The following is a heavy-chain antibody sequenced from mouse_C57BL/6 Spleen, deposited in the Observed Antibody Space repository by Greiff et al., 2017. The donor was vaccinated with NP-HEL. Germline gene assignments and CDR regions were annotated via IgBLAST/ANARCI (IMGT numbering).Heavy chain of an antibody. D-gene: IGHD3-1*01. CDR2: ISDGGSYT. V-gene: IGHV5-4*01. CDR1: GFTFSSYA. Sequence: DVKLVESGGGLVKPGGSLKLSCAASGFTFSSYAMSWVRQTPEKRLEWVATISDGGSYTYYPDNVKGRFTISRDNAKNNLYLQISHLKSEDTAMYYCARDREAWFAYWGQGTLVTVSA. CDR3: ARDREAWFAY. J-gene: IGHJ3*01.